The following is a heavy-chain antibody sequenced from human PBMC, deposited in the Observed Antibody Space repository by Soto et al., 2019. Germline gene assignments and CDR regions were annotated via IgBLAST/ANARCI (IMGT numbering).Heavy chain of an antibody. V-gene: IGHV4-59*01. Sequence: QVQLQESGPGLVKPSETLSLTCTVSGGSISSYYWSWIRQPPGKGLEWIGYSYYSGSTNYNPSLKSRVTISVDTSKNQFSLKLGSVTAADTAVYYCAGEGFGELSAYGMDVWGQGTTVTVSS. J-gene: IGHJ6*02. CDR3: AGEGFGELSAYGMDV. CDR1: GGSISSYY. D-gene: IGHD3-10*01. CDR2: SYYSGST.